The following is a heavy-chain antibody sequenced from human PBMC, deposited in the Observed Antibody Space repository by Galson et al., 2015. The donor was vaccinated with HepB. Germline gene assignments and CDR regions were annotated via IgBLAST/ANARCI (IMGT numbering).Heavy chain of an antibody. CDR2: INPNSGGT. J-gene: IGHJ5*02. Sequence: SVKVSCKASGYTFTGYYMHWVRQAPGQGLEWMGRINPNSGGTNYAQKFQGRVTMTRDTSISTAYMELSRLRSDDTAVYYCARDGFTRYCSGGSCSPIGWFDPWGQGTLVTVSS. D-gene: IGHD2-15*01. CDR3: ARDGFTRYCSGGSCSPIGWFDP. CDR1: GYTFTGYY. V-gene: IGHV1-2*06.